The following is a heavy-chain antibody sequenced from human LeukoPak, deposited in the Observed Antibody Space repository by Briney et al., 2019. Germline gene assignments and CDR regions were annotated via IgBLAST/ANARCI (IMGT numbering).Heavy chain of an antibody. D-gene: IGHD3-3*01. J-gene: IGHJ3*02. V-gene: IGHV1-2*02. CDR3: ARLTYYDFWSGYNYAFDI. Sequence: ASVKVSCKVSGYTFTGYYMHWVRQAPGQGLEWMGWCNPSSGGTNYAQKFQGRVTMTRDTSIGTAYMELSRLRSDDTAVYYCARLTYYDFWSGYNYAFDIWGQGTMVTVSS. CDR2: CNPSSGGT. CDR1: GYTFTGYY.